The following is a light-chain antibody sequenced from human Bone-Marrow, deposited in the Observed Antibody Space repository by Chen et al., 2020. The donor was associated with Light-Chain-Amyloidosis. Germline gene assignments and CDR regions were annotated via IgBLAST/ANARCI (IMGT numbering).Light chain of an antibody. Sequence: ELVLPQSPGTLSLSPGEGANLSRRASQTISSNYLTWYQQKFGQAPRLLIYGSSSRATGIPDRFTGSGSGTDFTLTINRLEPEDFAMYYCQQYGTSPLTFGGGTKVEIK. CDR3: QQYGTSPLT. CDR1: QTISSNY. CDR2: GSS. V-gene: IGKV3-20*01. J-gene: IGKJ4*01.